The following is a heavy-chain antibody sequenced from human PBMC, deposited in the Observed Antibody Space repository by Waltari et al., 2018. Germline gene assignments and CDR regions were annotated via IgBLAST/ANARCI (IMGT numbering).Heavy chain of an antibody. CDR3: ARGGQQLVQFDY. D-gene: IGHD6-13*01. CDR2: IYYSGST. CDR1: GGSISSYY. Sequence: QVQLQESGPGLVKPSETLSLTCTVSGGSISSYYWSWIRQPPGKGLEWIGYIYYSGSTNYNPSLKSRVTISVDTSKNQFSLKLSSVTAADTAVYYCARGGQQLVQFDYWGQGTLVTVSS. J-gene: IGHJ4*02. V-gene: IGHV4-59*08.